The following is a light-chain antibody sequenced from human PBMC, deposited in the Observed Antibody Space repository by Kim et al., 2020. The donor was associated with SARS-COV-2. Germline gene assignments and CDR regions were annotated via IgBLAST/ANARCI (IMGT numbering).Light chain of an antibody. CDR2: EVT. CDR1: RNDVGKYNL. Sequence: GQSITISCTGTRNDVGKYNLVSWYQQHPGKAPQVIIYEVTKRPSGVSNRFSGSKSGNTASLVISGLQAEDEADYYCCSYTGAVFAVFGGGTKVTVL. J-gene: IGLJ3*02. CDR3: CSYTGAVFAV. V-gene: IGLV2-23*02.